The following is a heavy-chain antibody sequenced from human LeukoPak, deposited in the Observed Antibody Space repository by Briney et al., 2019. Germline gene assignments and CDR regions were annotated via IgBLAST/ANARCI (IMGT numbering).Heavy chain of an antibody. D-gene: IGHD5-18*01. CDR2: INHSGST. CDR1: GGSFSGYY. J-gene: IGHJ6*02. CDR3: ARGGRPSFNTAMVQSYYYYGMTS. V-gene: IGHV4-34*01. Sequence: SETLSLTCAVYGGSFSGYYWSWIRQPPGKGLEWSGEINHSGSTNYNPSLKSRVTISVDTSKNQFSLKLSSVTAADTAVYYCARGGRPSFNTAMVQSYYYYGMTSGAKGPRSPSP.